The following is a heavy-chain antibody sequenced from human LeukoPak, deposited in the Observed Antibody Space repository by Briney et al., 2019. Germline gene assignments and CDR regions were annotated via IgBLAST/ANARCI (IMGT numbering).Heavy chain of an antibody. V-gene: IGHV3-20*04. CDR1: GFTFDDYG. D-gene: IGHD4-17*01. CDR2: ISWNGGST. Sequence: GGSLRLSCAASGFTFDDYGMSWVRQAPGKGLEWVSGISWNGGSTGYADFLKGRFTISRDSSENTQSLQMNSLRADDTAVYYCTKEGGPMSATTERYSFDHWGRGTLVTVSS. J-gene: IGHJ4*02. CDR3: TKEGGPMSATTERYSFDH.